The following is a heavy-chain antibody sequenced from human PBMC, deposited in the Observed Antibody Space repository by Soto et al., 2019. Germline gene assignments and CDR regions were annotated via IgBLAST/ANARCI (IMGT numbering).Heavy chain of an antibody. CDR1: GGSVNSGFY. CDR2: VYHSGST. V-gene: IGHV4-31*03. D-gene: IGHD7-27*01. CDR3: ARGLGTTFYYYFDY. Sequence: PSETLSVTCTVSGGSVNSGFYWSWIRQPPGKGLEWIGYVYHSGSTHYNASLQSRVTMSLDTSKNQFSLNLSSVTAADTAVYYCARGLGTTFYYYFDYWGQGTQVTVSS. J-gene: IGHJ4*02.